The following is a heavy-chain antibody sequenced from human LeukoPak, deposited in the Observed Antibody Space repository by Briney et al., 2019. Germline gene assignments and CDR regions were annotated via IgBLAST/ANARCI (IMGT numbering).Heavy chain of an antibody. D-gene: IGHD6-13*01. J-gene: IGHJ5*02. CDR3: AGENRIAAAGYGIWFDP. CDR2: IIPIFGTA. V-gene: IGHV1-69*05. Sequence: SVKVSCKASGGTFSSYAISWVRQAPGQGIEWMGGIIPIFGTANYAQKFQGRVTITTDESTSTAYMELSSLRSEDTAVYYCAGENRIAAAGYGIWFDPWGQGTLVTVSS. CDR1: GGTFSSYA.